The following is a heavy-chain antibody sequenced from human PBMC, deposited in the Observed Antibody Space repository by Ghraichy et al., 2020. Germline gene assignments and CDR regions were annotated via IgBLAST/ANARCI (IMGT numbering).Heavy chain of an antibody. CDR2: IRNDGSST. V-gene: IGHV3-23*01. J-gene: IGHJ4*02. CDR1: GFTFGSYA. Sequence: GESLNISCAASGFTFGSYAMTWVRQAPRKGLEWVSSIRNDGSSTFYADSVKGRFTISRDTSTNTLHLQMNSLRAEDTAVYFCAKPLRGNSMDMMFDYWGQGTLVTVSS. D-gene: IGHD1-7*01. CDR3: AKPLRGNSMDMMFDY.